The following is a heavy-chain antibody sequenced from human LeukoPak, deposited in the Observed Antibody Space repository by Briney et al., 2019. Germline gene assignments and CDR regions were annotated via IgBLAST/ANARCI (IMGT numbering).Heavy chain of an antibody. J-gene: IGHJ4*02. CDR3: AKGPHLAVDATFFDS. CDR2: ISKSGTST. Sequence: GGSLRLSCAASGFTSSTHAMSWVRQAPGKGLEWVSAISKSGTSTYYADSVKGRFTISRDNSKNTLYLQINSLRAEDTAVYYCAKGPHLAVDATFFDSWGQGTLVTVSS. V-gene: IGHV3-23*01. CDR1: GFTSSTHA. D-gene: IGHD6-19*01.